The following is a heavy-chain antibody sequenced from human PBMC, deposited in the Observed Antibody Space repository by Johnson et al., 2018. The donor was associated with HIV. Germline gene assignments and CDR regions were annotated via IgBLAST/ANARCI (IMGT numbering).Heavy chain of an antibody. J-gene: IGHJ3*02. D-gene: IGHD3-9*01. Sequence: QVQLVESGGGLVQPGGSLRLSCAVSGFTFSSYAMTWVRQAPGKGLEWVAIMSYNASNKYYADSVKGRFTISRDNSKNTLYLQMNSLRGEDTAVYYCARDPYYDFLTGPRDAFDIWGQGT. CDR3: ARDPYYDFLTGPRDAFDI. CDR1: GFTFSSYA. V-gene: IGHV3-30*03. CDR2: MSYNASNK.